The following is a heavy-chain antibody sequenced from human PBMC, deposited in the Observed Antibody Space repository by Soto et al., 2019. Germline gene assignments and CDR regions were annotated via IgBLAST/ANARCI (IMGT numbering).Heavy chain of an antibody. Sequence: GGSLRLSCAVSGFTFSTYAMSWVRQAPGKGLEWVSAISGRGGNTYYTDSVKGRFTISRDNSKNTLYLQMNSLRAEDTAVYYCCGNYVLGANDYYYYGMDVWGQGTTVTVSS. V-gene: IGHV3-23*01. CDR2: ISGRGGNT. D-gene: IGHD4-4*01. CDR3: CGNYVLGANDYYYYGMDV. J-gene: IGHJ6*02. CDR1: GFTFSTYA.